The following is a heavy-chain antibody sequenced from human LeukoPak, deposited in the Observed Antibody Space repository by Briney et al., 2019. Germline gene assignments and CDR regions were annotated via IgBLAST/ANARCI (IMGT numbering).Heavy chain of an antibody. J-gene: IGHJ4*02. D-gene: IGHD3-22*01. CDR1: GFTFSSYW. Sequence: PGGSLRLSCAAFGFTFSSYWMSWVRQAPGKGLEWVANIKQDGSEKYYVDSVKGRFTISRDNAKNSLYLQMNSLRAEDTAVYYCARDNEGYYDYFDYWGQGTLVTVSS. CDR2: IKQDGSEK. CDR3: ARDNEGYYDYFDY. V-gene: IGHV3-7*01.